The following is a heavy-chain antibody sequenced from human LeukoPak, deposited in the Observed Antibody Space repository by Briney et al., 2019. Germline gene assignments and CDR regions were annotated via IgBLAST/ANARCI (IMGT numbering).Heavy chain of an antibody. D-gene: IGHD1-26*01. CDR1: GFTFSSYG. V-gene: IGHV3-23*01. J-gene: IGHJ4*02. Sequence: GGSLRLSCAASGFTFSSYGMSWVRQAPGKGLEWVSAISGSGGSTYYADSVKGRFTISRDNSKNTLYLQMNSLRAEDTAVYYSAKDSPHGYSGYWGQGTLVTVSS. CDR3: AKDSPHGYSGY. CDR2: ISGSGGST.